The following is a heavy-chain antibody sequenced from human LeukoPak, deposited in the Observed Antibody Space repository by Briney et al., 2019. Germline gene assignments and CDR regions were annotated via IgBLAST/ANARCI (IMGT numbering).Heavy chain of an antibody. J-gene: IGHJ3*02. CDR2: INPNSGGT. CDR1: GYTFTGYY. V-gene: IGHV1-2*02. D-gene: IGHD3-10*01. CDR3: ASFVREGVRGDAFDI. Sequence: ASVKVSCKASGYTFTGYYMHWVRQAPGQGLGWMGWINPNSGGTNYAQKFQGRVTMTRDTSISTAYMELSRLRSDDTAVYYCASFVREGVRGDAFDIWGQGTMVTVSS.